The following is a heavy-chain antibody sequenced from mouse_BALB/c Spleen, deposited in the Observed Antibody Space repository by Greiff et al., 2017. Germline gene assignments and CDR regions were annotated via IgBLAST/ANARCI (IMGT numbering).Heavy chain of an antibody. CDR2: IYPSDSYT. D-gene: IGHD1-1*01. J-gene: IGHJ2*01. CDR1: GYTFTSYW. Sequence: QVQLQQPGAELVRPGASVKLSCKASGYTFTSYWINWVKQRPGQGLEWIGNIYPSDSYTNYNQKFKDKATLTVDKSSSTAYMQLSSPTSEDSAVYYCTIGDYGSSIDYWGQGTTRTVSS. V-gene: IGHV1-69*02. CDR3: TIGDYGSSIDY.